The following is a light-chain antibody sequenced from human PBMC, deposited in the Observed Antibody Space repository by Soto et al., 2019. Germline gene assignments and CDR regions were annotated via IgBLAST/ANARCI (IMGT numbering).Light chain of an antibody. CDR3: QQYGSSIT. V-gene: IGKV3-20*01. J-gene: IGKJ5*01. Sequence: EIVMTQSPATLSVSPGERATLSCRASQTVGSYLAWFRQTPGQAPRLLIYDTSIRATGIPDRFSGRGSGTDFALTIRRLEPEDFAVYYCQQYGSSITFGQGTRLEIK. CDR1: QTVGSY. CDR2: DTS.